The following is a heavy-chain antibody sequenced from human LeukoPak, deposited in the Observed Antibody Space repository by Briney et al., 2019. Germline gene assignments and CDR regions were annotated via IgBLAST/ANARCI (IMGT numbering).Heavy chain of an antibody. CDR3: ARAHYYDSSGFDY. D-gene: IGHD3-22*01. CDR2: ISGSGGTT. J-gene: IGHJ4*02. CDR1: GFTFSSYG. Sequence: GGSLRLSCAASGFTFSSYGMSWVRQAPGKGLEWVSAISGSGGTTYYADSVKGRFTIPRDNSKNTLYLQMNSLRAEDTAVYYCARAHYYDSSGFDYWGQGTLVTVSS. V-gene: IGHV3-23*01.